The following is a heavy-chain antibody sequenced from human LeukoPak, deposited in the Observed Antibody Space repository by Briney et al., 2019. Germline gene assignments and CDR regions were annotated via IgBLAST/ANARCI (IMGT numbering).Heavy chain of an antibody. CDR3: ARVFDSGSQAYFYYMDV. D-gene: IGHD3-10*01. Sequence: SETLSLTCTVSGGSINNYYWSWIRQPPGKGLEWIGYIIYSGSTNYNPSLKSRVTMSVDTSKNQFSLKVSSVTAADTAVYYCARVFDSGSQAYFYYMDVWGKGTTVTISS. CDR1: GGSINNYY. CDR2: IIYSGST. V-gene: IGHV4-59*01. J-gene: IGHJ6*03.